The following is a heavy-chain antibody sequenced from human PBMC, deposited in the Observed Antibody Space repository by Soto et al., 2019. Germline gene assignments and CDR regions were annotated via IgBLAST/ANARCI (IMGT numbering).Heavy chain of an antibody. CDR1: GYTLTTFF. CDR3: ARKAIVAGATTGMDV. V-gene: IGHV1-46*01. Sequence: QVQLVQSGAEVKKPGASVKVSCKASGYTLTTFFMHWVRQAPGQGLVWMGVINPGYPAGRSTTYAKKFQGRVPMTTDKSTSTVYMELSRLRSDDTAVYYCARKAIVAGATTGMDVWGQGTTVTVSS. CDR2: INPGYPAGRST. D-gene: IGHD1-26*01. J-gene: IGHJ6*02.